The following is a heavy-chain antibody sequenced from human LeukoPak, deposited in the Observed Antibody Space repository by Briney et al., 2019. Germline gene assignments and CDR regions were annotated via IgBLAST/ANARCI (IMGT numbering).Heavy chain of an antibody. CDR2: IKKDGSDK. CDR3: AKDRAWLQFDY. V-gene: IGHV3-7*04. J-gene: IGHJ4*02. CDR1: GFTFSNYW. Sequence: GGSLRLSCAASGFTFSNYWMSWVRQAPGKGLEWVADIKKDGSDKYHVDSVKGRFTISRDNAKNSLYLQMKSLRAEDTAVYYCAKDRAWLQFDYWGQGTLVTVSS. D-gene: IGHD5-24*01.